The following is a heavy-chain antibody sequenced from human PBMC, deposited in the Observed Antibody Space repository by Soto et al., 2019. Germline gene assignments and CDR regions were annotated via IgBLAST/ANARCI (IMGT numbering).Heavy chain of an antibody. D-gene: IGHD2-2*01. V-gene: IGHV3-48*02. J-gene: IGHJ4*02. Sequence: PGGSLRLSCAASGFTFSSYSMNWVRQAPGTGLEWVSYISSNSRTIYYADSVKGRFTISRDNGRDSLYLQMSGLRDEDTAVYYCTRDHGSSTICSIIGIDYWGQGTPVTSPQ. CDR1: GFTFSSYS. CDR3: TRDHGSSTICSIIGIDY. CDR2: ISSNSRTI.